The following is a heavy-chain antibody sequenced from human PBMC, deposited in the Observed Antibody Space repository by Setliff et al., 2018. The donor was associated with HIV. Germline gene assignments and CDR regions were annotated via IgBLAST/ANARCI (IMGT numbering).Heavy chain of an antibody. J-gene: IGHJ4*02. CDR1: GGSISSDDHY. V-gene: IGHV4-61*08. CDR2: IYYSGNT. Sequence: ASETLSLTCTVSGGSISSDDHYWSWIRQPPGKGLEWIGWIYYSGNTRYNPSLKSRVTISLDTSKNRFSLQLTSVTAADTAVYYCARHRDGGTYPLDYWGQGTQVTVSS. CDR3: ARHRDGGTYPLDY. D-gene: IGHD1-26*01.